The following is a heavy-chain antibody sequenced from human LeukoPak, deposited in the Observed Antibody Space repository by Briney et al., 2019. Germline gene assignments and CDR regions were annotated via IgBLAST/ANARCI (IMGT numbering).Heavy chain of an antibody. Sequence: GASVKVSCKASGYTFTSYAMHWVRQAPGQRLEWMGWINAGNGNTKYSQKFQGRVTITRDTSASTAYMELSSLRSEDTAVYYCARQYSSGWYGVGGPIDYWGQGTLVTVSS. CDR2: INAGNGNT. D-gene: IGHD6-19*01. CDR3: ARQYSSGWYGVGGPIDY. V-gene: IGHV1-3*01. J-gene: IGHJ4*02. CDR1: GYTFTSYA.